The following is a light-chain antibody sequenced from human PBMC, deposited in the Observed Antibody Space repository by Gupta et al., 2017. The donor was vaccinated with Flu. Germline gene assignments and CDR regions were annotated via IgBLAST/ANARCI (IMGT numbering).Light chain of an antibody. Sequence: SVTISCTGTSSDVGGYNYVSWYQQHPGKAPKLMIYDVTKRPSGVPDRFSGSKSGNTASLTISGLQAEDEADYYCCSYAGSYSYIFGTETKVTVL. CDR1: SSDVGGYNY. CDR3: CSYAGSYSYI. J-gene: IGLJ1*01. CDR2: DVT. V-gene: IGLV2-11*01.